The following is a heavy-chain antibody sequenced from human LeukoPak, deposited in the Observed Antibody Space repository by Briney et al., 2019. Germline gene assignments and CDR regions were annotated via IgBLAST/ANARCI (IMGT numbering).Heavy chain of an antibody. Sequence: SETLSLTCTVSGGSISSSSYYWGWIRQPPGKGLEWIGSIYYSGSTYYNPSLKSRVTISVDTSKNQFSLKLSSVTAADTAVYYCARRARLCSSTSRCSYWGQGTLVTVYS. V-gene: IGHV4-39*01. CDR3: ARRARLCSSTSRCSY. CDR2: IYYSGST. J-gene: IGHJ4*02. CDR1: GGSISSSSYY. D-gene: IGHD2-2*01.